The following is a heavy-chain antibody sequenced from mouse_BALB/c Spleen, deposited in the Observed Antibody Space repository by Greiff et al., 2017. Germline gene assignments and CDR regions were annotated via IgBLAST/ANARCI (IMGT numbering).Heavy chain of an antibody. CDR2: ISSGSTTI. D-gene: IGHD2-4*01. CDR3: ARSMITTRNYAMDY. V-gene: IGHV5-17*02. J-gene: IGHJ4*01. Sequence: EVHLVESGGGLVQPGGSRKLSCAASRFTFSSFGMHWVRQAPEKGLEWVAYISSGSTTIYYVDTVKGRFTISRDNPKNTLFLQMTSLRSEDTAMYYCARSMITTRNYAMDYWGQGTSVTVSS. CDR1: RFTFSSFG.